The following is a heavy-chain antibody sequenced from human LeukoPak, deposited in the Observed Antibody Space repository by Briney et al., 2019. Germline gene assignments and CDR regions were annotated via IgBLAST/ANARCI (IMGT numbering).Heavy chain of an antibody. CDR2: VSGSGAHT. Sequence: GGSLRLSCAASGFTFSSYAMTWVRQAPGKGLQWVSAVSGSGAHTYYADSVKGRFTISRDNSRDTLYLQMNSLRAEDTAVYYCAKDPGAARFSFGYWGQGTLVTVSS. CDR1: GFTFSSYA. D-gene: IGHD6-6*01. J-gene: IGHJ4*02. CDR3: AKDPGAARFSFGY. V-gene: IGHV3-23*01.